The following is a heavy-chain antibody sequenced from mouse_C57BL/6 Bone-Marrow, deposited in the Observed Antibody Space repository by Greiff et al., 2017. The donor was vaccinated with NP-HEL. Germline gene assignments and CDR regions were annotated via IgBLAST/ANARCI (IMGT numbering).Heavy chain of an antibody. J-gene: IGHJ4*01. Sequence: EVMLVESGGDLVKPGGSLKLSCAASGFTFSSYGMSWVRQTPDKRLEWVATISSGGSYTYYPDSVKGRFTISRDNAKNTLYLQMSSLKSEDTAMYYCARYYDYDMDAMDYWGQGTSVTVSS. D-gene: IGHD2-4*01. V-gene: IGHV5-6*01. CDR1: GFTFSSYG. CDR2: ISSGGSYT. CDR3: ARYYDYDMDAMDY.